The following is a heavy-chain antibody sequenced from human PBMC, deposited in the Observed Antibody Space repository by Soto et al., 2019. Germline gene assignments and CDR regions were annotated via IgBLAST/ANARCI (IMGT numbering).Heavy chain of an antibody. CDR3: ARRRGYSGYHELTMGV. CDR1: GGSISSYY. Sequence: SETLSLTCTVSGGSISSYYWSWIRLPPEKGLEWIGYIYYSGSTNYNPSLKSRVTISVDTSKNQFSLKLSSVTAADTAVYYCARRRGYSGYHELTMGVLGQGTAVT. J-gene: IGHJ6*02. V-gene: IGHV4-59*08. CDR2: IYYSGST. D-gene: IGHD5-12*01.